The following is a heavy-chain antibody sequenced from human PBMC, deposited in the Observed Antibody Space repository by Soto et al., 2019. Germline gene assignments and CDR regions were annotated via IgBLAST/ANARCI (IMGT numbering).Heavy chain of an antibody. D-gene: IGHD2-15*01. CDR2: IRRKANSYAT. CDR3: TRLPSVVGRRGYYGMGV. Sequence: EVQLVESGGGLVQPGGSLKLSCAASGFTFSGSAMHWVRQASGKGLEWVGRIRRKANSYATAYAASVKGRFTISRDNPNNTAYLQMNRLRTEDTPVYYCTRLPSVVGRRGYYGMGVWGQGTTVTVSS. V-gene: IGHV3-73*01. J-gene: IGHJ6*02. CDR1: GFTFSGSA.